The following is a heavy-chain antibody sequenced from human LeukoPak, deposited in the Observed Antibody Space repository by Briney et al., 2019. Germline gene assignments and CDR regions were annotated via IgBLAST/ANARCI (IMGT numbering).Heavy chain of an antibody. CDR3: AREIEHILTG. CDR1: GFTFSSYA. J-gene: IGHJ4*02. D-gene: IGHD3-9*01. CDR2: ISYDGSNR. V-gene: IGHV3-30-3*01. Sequence: PGGSLRLSCATSGFTFSSYAMHWVRQAPGKGLEWVAVISYDGSNRYYADFVKGRFTISRDNSKNTLYLQLNSLRAEDTAVYYCAREIEHILTGWGQGTLVTVSS.